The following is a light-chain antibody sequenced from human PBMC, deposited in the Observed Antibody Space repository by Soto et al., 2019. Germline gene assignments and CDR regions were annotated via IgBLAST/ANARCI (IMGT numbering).Light chain of an antibody. CDR3: QQYGSLAWT. CDR1: QSVSSSY. J-gene: IGKJ1*01. V-gene: IGKV3-20*01. Sequence: EIVLTQSPGTLSLSPGERATLSCRASQSVSSSYLAWYQQKLGQAPRLLIYGASSRATGIPDRFSGSGSGKDFTLTISRLEPKDFAVYYCQQYGSLAWTFGQGTKVEIK. CDR2: GAS.